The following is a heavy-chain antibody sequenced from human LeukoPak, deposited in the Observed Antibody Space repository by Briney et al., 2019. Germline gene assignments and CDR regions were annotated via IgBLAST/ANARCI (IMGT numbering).Heavy chain of an antibody. CDR3: AKTQWEPGEFDY. V-gene: IGHV3-23*01. Sequence: GGSLRLSCAASGFTFSSYTMSWVRQAPGKGLEWVSAISGSGGSTYYADSVKGRFTISRDNSKNTLYLQMNSLRAEDTAVYYCAKTQWEPGEFDYWGQGTLFTVSS. CDR2: ISGSGGST. J-gene: IGHJ4*02. CDR1: GFTFSSYT. D-gene: IGHD1-26*01.